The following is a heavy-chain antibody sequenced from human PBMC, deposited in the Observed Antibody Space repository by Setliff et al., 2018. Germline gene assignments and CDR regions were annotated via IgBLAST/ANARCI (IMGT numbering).Heavy chain of an antibody. J-gene: IGHJ4*02. CDR3: SRLVRYCSKTTCQTASGAEL. V-gene: IGHV1-18*01. CDR1: GYTFTCFG. CDR2: ISAYTGNT. D-gene: IGHD2-8*01. Sequence: GASVKVSCKASGYTFTCFGVSWLRLAPGQGLEWMGWISAYTGNTNYAPKLQGRVTMTTDASTSTAYMELRGLTSDDTAVYYCSRLVRYCSKTTCQTASGAELWGQGTLVTVSS.